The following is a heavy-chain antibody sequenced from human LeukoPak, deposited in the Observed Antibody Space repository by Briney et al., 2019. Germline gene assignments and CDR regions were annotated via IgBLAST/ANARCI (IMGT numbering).Heavy chain of an antibody. V-gene: IGHV3-7*01. Sequence: PGGSLRLSCAASGFTFSNNWMSWVRQAPGKGLEWVAHIKQDGNDKYYVDSVKGRFTISRDNAKNSLHLQMNSLRAEDTAVYYCARGGDYGSFDYWGLGTLVIVSS. CDR1: GFTFSNNW. J-gene: IGHJ4*02. D-gene: IGHD4-17*01. CDR3: ARGGDYGSFDY. CDR2: IKQDGNDK.